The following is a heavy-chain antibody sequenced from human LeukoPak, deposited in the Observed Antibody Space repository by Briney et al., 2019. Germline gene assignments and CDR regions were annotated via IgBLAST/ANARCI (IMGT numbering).Heavy chain of an antibody. CDR1: GFTFSSYS. CDR3: AKDLSPGPD. J-gene: IGHJ4*02. Sequence: GGSLRLSCAASGFTFSSYSMSWVRQAPGKGLEWVSAIIGGGGTTYYADSVKGRFTISRDNSKNTLSLQMSSLRTDDTAVYYCAKDLSPGPDWGQGTLVTVSS. V-gene: IGHV3-23*01. CDR2: IIGGGGTT.